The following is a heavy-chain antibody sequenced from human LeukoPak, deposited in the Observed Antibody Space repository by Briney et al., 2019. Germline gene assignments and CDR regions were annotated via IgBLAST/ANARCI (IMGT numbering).Heavy chain of an antibody. CDR1: GYTFTGYY. Sequence: VASVKVSCKASGYTFTGYYMHWVRQAPGQGLEWMGWINPNSGGTNYAQKFQCRVTMTRDTSISTAYMELSRLRSDDTAVYYCARVSLFYRVGSFDYWGQGTLVTVSS. CDR2: INPNSGGT. D-gene: IGHD5-12*01. J-gene: IGHJ4*02. V-gene: IGHV1-2*02. CDR3: ARVSLFYRVGSFDY.